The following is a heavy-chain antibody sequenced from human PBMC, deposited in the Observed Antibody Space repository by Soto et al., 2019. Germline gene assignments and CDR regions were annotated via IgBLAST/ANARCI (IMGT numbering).Heavy chain of an antibody. Sequence: PSETLSLTCTVSGGSVSSGSYYWSWIRQPPGKGLEWIGYINHSGSTNYNPSLKSRVTISVDTSKNQFSLKLSSVSAADTAVYYCARLGYCSSTSCPGTYWGQGTLVTVSS. CDR3: ARLGYCSSTSCPGTY. J-gene: IGHJ4*02. D-gene: IGHD2-2*01. V-gene: IGHV4-61*01. CDR2: INHSGST. CDR1: GGSVSSGSYY.